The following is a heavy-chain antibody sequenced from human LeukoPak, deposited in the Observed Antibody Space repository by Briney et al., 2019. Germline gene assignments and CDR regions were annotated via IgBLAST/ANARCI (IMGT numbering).Heavy chain of an antibody. D-gene: IGHD3-10*01. Sequence: GGSLRLSCAASGFTFSSYWMSWVRQAPGKGLEWVANIKQDGSEKYYVDSVKGRFTISRDNAKNSLHLQMNSLRAEDTAVYYCAMGKGILLRGLPHQRWGQGTLVTVSS. CDR3: AMGKGILLRGLPHQR. J-gene: IGHJ4*02. CDR2: IKQDGSEK. V-gene: IGHV3-7*01. CDR1: GFTFSSYW.